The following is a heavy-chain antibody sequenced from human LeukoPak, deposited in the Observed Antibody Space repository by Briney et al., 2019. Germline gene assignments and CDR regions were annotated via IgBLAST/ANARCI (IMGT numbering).Heavy chain of an antibody. J-gene: IGHJ5*02. CDR3: ARLVPAALVGWFDP. CDR2: IYYSGST. Sequence: PSETLSLTCTVSGGSISSYYWSWIRQPPGKGLEWIGYIYYSGSTNYNPSLKSRVTISVDTSKNQFSLKLSSVTAADTAVYYCARLVPAALVGWFDPWGQGTLATVSS. V-gene: IGHV4-59*01. CDR1: GGSISSYY. D-gene: IGHD2-2*01.